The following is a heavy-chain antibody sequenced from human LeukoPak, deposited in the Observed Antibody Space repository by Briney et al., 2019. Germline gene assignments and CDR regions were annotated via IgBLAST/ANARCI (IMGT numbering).Heavy chain of an antibody. CDR1: GFTFRTYW. J-gene: IGHJ4*02. Sequence: PGESLRLSCAASGFTFRTYWMSWVRQAPAKELEGVASINQGGSETYYVESVKGRFTISRDNAMNSFFLQMNSLRPEDTAVYYCARLIGDRTIYDYWGQGTLVTVSS. CDR3: ARLIGDRTIYDY. V-gene: IGHV3-7*01. D-gene: IGHD6-6*01. CDR2: INQGGSET.